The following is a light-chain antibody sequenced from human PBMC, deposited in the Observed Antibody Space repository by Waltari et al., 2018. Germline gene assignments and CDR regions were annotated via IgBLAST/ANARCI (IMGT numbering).Light chain of an antibody. CDR1: QDIKNY. CDR3: QQFEDLPPT. V-gene: IGKV1-33*01. CDR2: GAS. J-gene: IGKJ4*01. Sequence: DIQMTQSPSSLSASVGDRVTITCQASQDIKNYVNWYQLKPGKAPKLLIHGASSLELGVPPKFAGDGSGTDFTFTITTYHPEDTATYCCQQFEDLPPTLGGGTKVEI.